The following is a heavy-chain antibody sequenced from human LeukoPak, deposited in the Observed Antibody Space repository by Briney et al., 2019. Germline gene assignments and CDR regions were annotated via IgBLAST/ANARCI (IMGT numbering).Heavy chain of an antibody. V-gene: IGHV3-33*01. D-gene: IGHD4-17*01. CDR1: GFTLSSYG. Sequence: GGSLRLSCAASGFTLSSYGMHWVRQAPGKGLEWVAVIWYDGSNKYYADSVKGRFTISRDNSKNTLYLQMNSLRAEDTAVYYCARDGGYGDYPVLYWGQGTLVTVSS. CDR2: IWYDGSNK. CDR3: ARDGGYGDYPVLY. J-gene: IGHJ4*02.